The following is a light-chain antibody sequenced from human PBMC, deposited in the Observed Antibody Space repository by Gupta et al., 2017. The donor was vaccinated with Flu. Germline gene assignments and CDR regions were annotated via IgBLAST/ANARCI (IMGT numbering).Light chain of an antibody. CDR1: QTVSTK. J-gene: IGKJ4*01. Sequence: AVLSVSPGETVTLTCRASQTVSTKVAWYQQKSGQAPRLLIQGAYTRASGVSDRFTGSGSGTEFSLTINSLQSEDFAVYYCQQYNDWHPLTFAGGTEVQMK. V-gene: IGKV3-15*01. CDR3: QQYNDWHPLT. CDR2: GAY.